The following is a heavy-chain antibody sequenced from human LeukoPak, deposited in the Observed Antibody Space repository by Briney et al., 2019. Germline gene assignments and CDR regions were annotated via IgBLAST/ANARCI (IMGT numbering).Heavy chain of an antibody. V-gene: IGHV3-23*01. J-gene: IGHJ4*02. CDR1: GITLSNYG. CDR2: ISGSGGST. Sequence: GGSLRLSCAVSGITLSNYGMNWVRQAPGKGLEWVSAISGSGGSTYYADSVKGRFTISRDNSKNTLYLQMNSLRAEDTAVYYCARAGSGWYYFDYWGQGTLVTVSS. CDR3: ARAGSGWYYFDY. D-gene: IGHD6-19*01.